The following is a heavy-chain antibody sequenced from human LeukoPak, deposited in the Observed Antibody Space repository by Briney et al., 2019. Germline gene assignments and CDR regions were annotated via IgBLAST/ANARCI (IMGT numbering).Heavy chain of an antibody. CDR1: GYTFTGHY. CDR2: INPKNAGT. D-gene: IGHD1-26*01. J-gene: IGHJ4*02. CDR3: ARWGREPRYDY. V-gene: IGHV1-2*02. Sequence: ASVKVSCKASGYTFTGHYMHWVRQAPGQGLEWMGWINPKNAGTNYAQKLQGRVTMTTDTSTSTAYMELRSLRSDDTAVYYCARWGREPRYDYWGQGTLVTVSS.